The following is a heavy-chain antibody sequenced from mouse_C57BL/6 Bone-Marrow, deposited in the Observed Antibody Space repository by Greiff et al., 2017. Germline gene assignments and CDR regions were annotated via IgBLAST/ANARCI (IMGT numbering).Heavy chain of an antibody. Sequence: VKLVESGAELVRPGASVKLSCKASGYTFTDYYINWVKQRPGQGLEWIARIYPGSGNTYYNEKFKGKATLTAEKSSSTAYMQLSSLTSEDSAVYCCARGQSSYHWYFDVWGTGTTVTVSS. CDR1: GYTFTDYY. V-gene: IGHV1-76*01. CDR3: ARGQSSYHWYFDV. CDR2: IYPGSGNT. D-gene: IGHD2-10*01. J-gene: IGHJ1*03.